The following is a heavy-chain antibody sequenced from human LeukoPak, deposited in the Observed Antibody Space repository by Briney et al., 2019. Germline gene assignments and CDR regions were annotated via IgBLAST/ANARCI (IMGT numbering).Heavy chain of an antibody. D-gene: IGHD4-17*01. CDR2: TRNKVNSNTT. J-gene: IGHJ4*02. CDR3: ARNEYGDYGLDY. CDR1: GFTFSDHY. V-gene: IGHV3-72*01. Sequence: GGSLGLSCAASGFTFSDHYMDWVRQAPGKGLEWVGRTRNKVNSNTTEYAASVKGRFIISRDDSKNSLFLRMNSLKTEDTAVYYCARNEYGDYGLDYWGQGTLVTVSS.